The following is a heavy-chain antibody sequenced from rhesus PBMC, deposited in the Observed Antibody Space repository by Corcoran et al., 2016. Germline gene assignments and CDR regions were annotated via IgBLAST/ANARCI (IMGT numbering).Heavy chain of an antibody. D-gene: IGHD4-29*01. CDR2: ISGSSGST. V-gene: IGHV4-65*01. CDR3: ARGFGWATVATLDY. Sequence: QVQLQESGPGLVKPLETLSLTCAVSGGFLSSRTWLSWIGQPHGEGLEWIGDISGSSGSTYYNPSLKSRVTISTDTSKNQFSLKLSSVTAADTAVYYCARGFGWATVATLDYWGQGVLVTVSS. CDR1: GGFLSSRTW. J-gene: IGHJ4*01.